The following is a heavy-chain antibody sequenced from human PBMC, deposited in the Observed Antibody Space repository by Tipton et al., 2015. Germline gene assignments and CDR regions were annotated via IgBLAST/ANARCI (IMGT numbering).Heavy chain of an antibody. J-gene: IGHJ3*01. CDR1: GDSVSSNTAA. V-gene: IGHV6-1*01. D-gene: IGHD6-13*01. CDR3: ARGAQHSTWS. Sequence: GLVKPSQTLSLTCAISGDSVSSNTAAWHWIRQSPSRGLEWLGRTYYRSNWNNDYAVSVKSRITITPDTSKNQFTLHLNSVTPDDTAMYYCARGAQHSTWSWGQGTMVTVS. CDR2: TYYRSNWNN.